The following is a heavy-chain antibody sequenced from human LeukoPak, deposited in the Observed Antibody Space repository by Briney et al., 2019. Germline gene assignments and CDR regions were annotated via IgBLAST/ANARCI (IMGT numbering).Heavy chain of an antibody. CDR1: GYTFTVYY. CDR3: ARALNPYYYDSSGYSTFDY. D-gene: IGHD3-22*01. CDR2: IIPIFGTA. J-gene: IGHJ4*02. V-gene: IGHV1-69*13. Sequence: SVKVSCKASGYTFTVYYIHWVRQATGQGLEWMGGIIPIFGTANYAQKFQGRVTIPADESTSTAYMELSSLRSEDTAVYYCARALNPYYYDSSGYSTFDYWGQGTLVTVSS.